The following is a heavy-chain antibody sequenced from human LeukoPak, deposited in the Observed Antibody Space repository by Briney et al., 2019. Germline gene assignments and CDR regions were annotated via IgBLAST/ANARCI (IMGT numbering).Heavy chain of an antibody. J-gene: IGHJ3*02. Sequence: SETLSLTCTVSGGSTSGYYWIWIRQPPGKGVEWSGYIYYSGSANYNPSLQSRVTISVDTSKNQFSLKLSSVTAADTAVYYCARLDVRADSSSSRVVAFDIWGQGTMVTVSS. CDR2: IYYSGSA. D-gene: IGHD3-22*01. CDR1: GGSTSGYY. V-gene: IGHV4-59*01. CDR3: ARLDVRADSSSSRVVAFDI.